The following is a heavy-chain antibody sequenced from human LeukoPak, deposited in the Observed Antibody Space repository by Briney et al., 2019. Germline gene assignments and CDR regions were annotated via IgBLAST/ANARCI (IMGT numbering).Heavy chain of an antibody. CDR2: ISGSGGST. CDR3: ANEYDGSIAVAGIDY. V-gene: IGHV3-23*01. D-gene: IGHD6-19*01. J-gene: IGHJ4*02. Sequence: GGSLRLSCAASGFTFSSYAMSWVRQAPGKGLEWVSTISGSGGSTYYADSVKGRFTISRDNSKNTLYLQMNSLRAEDTAVYYCANEYDGSIAVAGIDYWGQGTLVTVSS. CDR1: GFTFSSYA.